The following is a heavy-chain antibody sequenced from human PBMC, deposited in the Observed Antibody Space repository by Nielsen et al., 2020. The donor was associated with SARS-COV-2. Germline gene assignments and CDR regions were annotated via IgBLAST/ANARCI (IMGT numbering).Heavy chain of an antibody. CDR3: ARDRTGLYAFDI. V-gene: IGHV3-11*04. CDR1: GFTFSDYY. J-gene: IGHJ3*02. CDR2: ISSSGSTI. Sequence: GESLNISCAASGFTFSDYYMSWIRQAPGKGLEWVSYISSSGSTIYYADSVKGRFTISRANAKNSLYLQMNSLRAEDTAVYYCARDRTGLYAFDIWGQGTMVTVSS.